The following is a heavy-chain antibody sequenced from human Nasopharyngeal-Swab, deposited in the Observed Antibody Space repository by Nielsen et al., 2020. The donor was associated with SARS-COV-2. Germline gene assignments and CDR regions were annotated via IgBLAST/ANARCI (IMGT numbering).Heavy chain of an antibody. CDR1: GFTFSSYA. J-gene: IGHJ6*02. Sequence: LSLTCAASGFTFSSYAMHWVRQAPGKGLEWVAVISYDGSNKYYADSVKGRFTISRDSSKNTLYLQMNSLRAEDTAVYYCAREAMVRGKPTIYYYYGMDVWGQGTTVTVSS. D-gene: IGHD3-10*01. CDR2: ISYDGSNK. CDR3: AREAMVRGKPTIYYYYGMDV. V-gene: IGHV3-30-3*01.